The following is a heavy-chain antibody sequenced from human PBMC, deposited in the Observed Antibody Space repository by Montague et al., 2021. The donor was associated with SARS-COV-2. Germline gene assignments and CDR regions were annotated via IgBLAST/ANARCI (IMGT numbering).Heavy chain of an antibody. Sequence: SETLSLTCAVYGESFSGYYSSWICQPPGKGLEWNGEITHSGRANYNPSLKSRVPISIDTSKNQYSLKLSSVTAADTAVSYCGRGPRITMIVVVITYIWFDLWGQGTLVTVSS. D-gene: IGHD3-22*01. J-gene: IGHJ5*02. CDR3: GRGPRITMIVVVITYIWFDL. CDR1: GESFSGYY. CDR2: ITHSGRA. V-gene: IGHV4-34*01.